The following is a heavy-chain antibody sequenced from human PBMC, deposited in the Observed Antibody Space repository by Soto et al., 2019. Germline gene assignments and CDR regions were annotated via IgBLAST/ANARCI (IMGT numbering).Heavy chain of an antibody. CDR3: ARDRPDFGSGRRVAYYYGMDV. J-gene: IGHJ6*02. CDR1: GFTFSSYA. D-gene: IGHD3-3*01. V-gene: IGHV3-30-3*01. Sequence: GGSLRLSCAASGFTFSSYAMHWVRQAPGKGLEWVAVISYDGSNKYYADSVKGRFTISRDNSKNTLYLQMNSLRAEDTAVYYCARDRPDFGSGRRVAYYYGMDVWGQGTTVTVSS. CDR2: ISYDGSNK.